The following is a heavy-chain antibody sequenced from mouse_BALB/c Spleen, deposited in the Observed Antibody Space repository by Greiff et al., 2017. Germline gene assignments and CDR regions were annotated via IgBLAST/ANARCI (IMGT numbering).Heavy chain of an antibody. V-gene: IGHV2-9*02. CDR2: IWAGGST. CDR1: GFSLTSYG. J-gene: IGHJ4*01. Sequence: VKLIESGPGLVAPSQSLSITCTVSGFSLTSYGVHWVRQPPGKGLEWLGVIWAGGSTNYNSALMSRLSISKDNSKSQVFLKMNSLQTDDTAMYYCAREGFHYYDAMDYWGQGTSVTVSS. D-gene: IGHD1-2*01. CDR3: AREGFHYYDAMDY.